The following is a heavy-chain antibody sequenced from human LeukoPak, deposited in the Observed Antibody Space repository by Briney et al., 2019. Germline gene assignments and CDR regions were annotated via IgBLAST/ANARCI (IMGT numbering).Heavy chain of an antibody. V-gene: IGHV3-53*01. CDR1: GFTVSSNY. D-gene: IGHD2-21*02. CDR3: ARGVSRSYCGGDCYLDY. CDR2: IYSGGST. J-gene: IGHJ4*02. Sequence: PGGSLRLSCAASGFTVSSNYMSWVRQAPGKGLEWVSVIYSGGSTYYADSVKGRFTISRDNSKNTLYLQMNSLRAEDTAVYYCARGVSRSYCGGDCYLDYWGQGTLVTVSS.